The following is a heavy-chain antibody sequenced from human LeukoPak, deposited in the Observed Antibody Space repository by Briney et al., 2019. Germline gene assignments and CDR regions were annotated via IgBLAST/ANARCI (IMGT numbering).Heavy chain of an antibody. D-gene: IGHD2-21*02. CDR3: ARTSAYCGGDCYRHFDY. Sequence: PGGSLRLSCAASGFTFSSYEMNWVRQAPGKGLEWVSSISSSSSYIYYADSVKGRFTISRDNAKNSLYLQMNSLRAEDTAVYYCARTSAYCGGDCYRHFDYWGQGTLVTVSS. V-gene: IGHV3-21*01. CDR1: GFTFSSYE. CDR2: ISSSSSYI. J-gene: IGHJ4*02.